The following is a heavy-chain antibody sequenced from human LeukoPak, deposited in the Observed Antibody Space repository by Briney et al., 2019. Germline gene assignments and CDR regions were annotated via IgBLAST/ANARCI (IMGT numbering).Heavy chain of an antibody. D-gene: IGHD3-9*01. CDR1: GYSISSGYY. J-gene: IGHJ5*02. V-gene: IGHV4-38-2*02. CDR2: IYHSGST. CDR3: ARGADYDILDTGWFDP. Sequence: SETLSLTCTVSGYSISSGYYWGWIRQPPGKGLEWIGSIYHSGSTNYNPSLKSRVTISVDTSKNQFSLKLSSVTAADTAVYYCARGADYDILDTGWFDPWGQGTLVTVSS.